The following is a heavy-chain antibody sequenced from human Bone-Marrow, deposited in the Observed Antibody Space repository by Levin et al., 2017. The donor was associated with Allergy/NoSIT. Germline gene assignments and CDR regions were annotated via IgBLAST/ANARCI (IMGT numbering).Heavy chain of an antibody. Sequence: SQTLSLTCAVYGGSFSGYYWSWIRQPPGKGLEWIGEINHSGSTNYNPSLKSRVTISVDTSKNQFSLKLSSVTAADTAVYYCARVAMVRGVPFDYWGQGTLVTVSS. CDR3: ARVAMVRGVPFDY. D-gene: IGHD3-10*01. V-gene: IGHV4-34*01. CDR1: GGSFSGYY. J-gene: IGHJ4*02. CDR2: INHSGST.